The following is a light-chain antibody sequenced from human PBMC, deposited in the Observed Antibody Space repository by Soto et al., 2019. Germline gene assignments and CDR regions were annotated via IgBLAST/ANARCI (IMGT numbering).Light chain of an antibody. CDR2: DVN. CDR3: SSYTGSSTFV. V-gene: IGLV2-14*01. J-gene: IGLJ1*01. CDR1: SSDVGGYDY. Sequence: QSALTQPASVSGSPGQSITIYCTGTSSDVGGYDYVSWYQQLPGKAPKLLIYDVNNRPSGVSHRFSGSKSGNTASLTISGLQAEDEADYYCSSYTGSSTFVFGTGTKLTVL.